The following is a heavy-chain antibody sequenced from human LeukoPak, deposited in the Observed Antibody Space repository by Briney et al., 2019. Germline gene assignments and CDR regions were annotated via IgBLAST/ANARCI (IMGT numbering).Heavy chain of an antibody. V-gene: IGHV3-23*01. D-gene: IGHD2-2*01. CDR3: AKDPSNCSSTSCNYFDY. CDR2: IVGSGGST. J-gene: IGHJ4*02. CDR1: GVTFSGCA. Sequence: GGSLSLSCAASGVTFSGCAMSGFGRAPGRGREWCSAIVGSGGSTYYADSVKGRFTISSDNSKNPLYLQMNSLRAEDTAVYYCAKDPSNCSSTSCNYFDYWGQGTLVTVSS.